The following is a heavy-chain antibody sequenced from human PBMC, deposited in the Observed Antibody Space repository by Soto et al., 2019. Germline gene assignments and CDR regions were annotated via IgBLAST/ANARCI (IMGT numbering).Heavy chain of an antibody. J-gene: IGHJ5*02. CDR3: VRDGTKTLRDWFDP. D-gene: IGHD1-1*01. CDR1: GASISCFY. V-gene: IGHV4-4*07. Sequence: SETLSLTCTVSGASISCFYWSWIRKSAGKGLEWIGRIYATGTTDYNPSLKSRVMMSVDTSKKQFSLKLRSVTAADTAVYYCVRDGTKTLRDWFDPWGLGISVTVSS. CDR2: IYATGTT.